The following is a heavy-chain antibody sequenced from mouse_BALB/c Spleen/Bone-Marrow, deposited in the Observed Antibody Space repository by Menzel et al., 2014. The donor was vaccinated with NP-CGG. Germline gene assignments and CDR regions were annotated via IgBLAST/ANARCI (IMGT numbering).Heavy chain of an antibody. V-gene: IGHV5-6*01. CDR2: IYSGGTYT. CDR1: GFTFSSYG. D-gene: IGHD4-1*01. CDR3: ARRGNWDVRGSFAV. J-gene: IGHJ1*01. Sequence: EVHLVESGGDLVKPGGSLKLSCAASGFTFSSYGMSWVRQTPDKRLEWVATIYSGGTYTYYPDSVKGRFTISRDNAKNTLYPQMNSLKSEDTAMYYCARRGNWDVRGSFAVWGAGTTVTVSS.